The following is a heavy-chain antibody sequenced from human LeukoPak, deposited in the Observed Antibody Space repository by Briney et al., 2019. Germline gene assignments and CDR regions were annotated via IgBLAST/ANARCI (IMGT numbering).Heavy chain of an antibody. CDR2: LYSDGNT. Sequence: GGSLRLSCAASGFTVITNDMTWVRQAPGKGLEWVSVLYSDGNTKYADSVQGRFTISRDNSKSTLYLEMNSLSPDDTAVYYCARGVEPLAANTLAYWGEGTLVTVSS. V-gene: IGHV3-53*01. CDR1: GFTVITND. CDR3: ARGVEPLAANTLAY. J-gene: IGHJ4*02. D-gene: IGHD1-14*01.